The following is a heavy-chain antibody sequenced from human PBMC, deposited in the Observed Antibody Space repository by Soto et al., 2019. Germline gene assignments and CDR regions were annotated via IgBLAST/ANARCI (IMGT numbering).Heavy chain of an antibody. D-gene: IGHD3-9*01. CDR3: ARGISYYDILTGYYTGSYFDY. J-gene: IGHJ4*02. Sequence: QVQLVQSGAEVKKPGASVKVSCKASGYTFTSYGISWVRQAPGQGLEWMGWISAYNGNTNYAQKLQGRVTMTTDTSTSTAYMELRGLRSDDTAVYYCARGISYYDILTGYYTGSYFDYWGQGTLVTVSS. CDR2: ISAYNGNT. V-gene: IGHV1-18*01. CDR1: GYTFTSYG.